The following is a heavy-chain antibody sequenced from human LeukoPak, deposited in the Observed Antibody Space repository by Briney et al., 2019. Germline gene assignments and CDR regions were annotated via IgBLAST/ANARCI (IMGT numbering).Heavy chain of an antibody. V-gene: IGHV3-23*01. CDR2: ISGSGGST. CDR3: AKGHLVGAYYGDFDY. D-gene: IGHD1-26*01. CDR1: GFTFSSYA. J-gene: IGHJ4*02. Sequence: GGSLRLSCAASGFTFSSYAMSWVRQAPGKGLEWVSAISGSGGSTYYADSVKGRFTISRDNSKNTLYLQMNSLRAEGTAVYYCAKGHLVGAYYGDFDYWGQGTLVTVSS.